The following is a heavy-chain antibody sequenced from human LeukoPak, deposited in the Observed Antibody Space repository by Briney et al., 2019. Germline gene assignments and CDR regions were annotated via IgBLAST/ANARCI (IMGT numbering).Heavy chain of an antibody. CDR3: SRGDSYFDY. V-gene: IGHV3-74*01. CDR1: GFSFSSYW. D-gene: IGHD3-16*01. Sequence: GGSLRLSCAASGFSFSSYWMHWVRQAPGKGLVWVSRINSDGSSTIYADSVKGRFTTSRDNAKNTLYLQMNSLRAEDTAVYYCSRGDSYFDYWGQGTRVTVSS. CDR2: INSDGSST. J-gene: IGHJ4*02.